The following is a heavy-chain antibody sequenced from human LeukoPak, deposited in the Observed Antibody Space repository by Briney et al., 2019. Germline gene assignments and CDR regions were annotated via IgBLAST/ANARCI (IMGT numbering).Heavy chain of an antibody. V-gene: IGHV1-46*01. Sequence: ASVKVSCKASGYTFTNYYIHWVRQAPGQGLEWMGIINPSIGTTSYAQKFQGRVTMTRDTSTSTVYMELSSLTSEDTAVYYCAKVVGASNGYFDCWGQGTLVTVSS. CDR3: AKVVGASNGYFDC. CDR1: GYTFTNYY. CDR2: INPSIGTT. J-gene: IGHJ4*02. D-gene: IGHD1-26*01.